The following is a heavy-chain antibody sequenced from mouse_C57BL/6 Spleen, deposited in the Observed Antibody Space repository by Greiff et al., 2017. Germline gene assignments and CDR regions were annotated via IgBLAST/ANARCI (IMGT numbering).Heavy chain of an antibody. J-gene: IGHJ2*01. V-gene: IGHV1-52*01. CDR3: ARDDYDHYFDY. Sequence: VQLQQPGAELVRPGSSVKLSCKASGYTFTSYWMHWVKQRPIQGLEWIGNIDPSDSETHYNQKFKDKATLTVDKSSSTAYMQLSSLTSEDSAVYYGARDDYDHYFDYWGQGTTLTVSS. CDR2: IDPSDSET. D-gene: IGHD2-4*01. CDR1: GYTFTSYW.